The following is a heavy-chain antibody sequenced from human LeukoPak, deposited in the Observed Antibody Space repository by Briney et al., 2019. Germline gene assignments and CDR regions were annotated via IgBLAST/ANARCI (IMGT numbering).Heavy chain of an antibody. CDR1: GGSISSYY. CDR3: ARGLGYCSSTSCYRVGYFDY. D-gene: IGHD2-2*02. V-gene: IGHV4-59*12. CDR2: IYYSGST. Sequence: SETLSLTCTVSGGSISSYYWSWIRQPPGKGLEWNGYIYYSGSTNYNPSLKSRVTISVDTSKNQFSLKLSSVTAADTAVYYCARGLGYCSSTSCYRVGYFDYWGQRTLVTVSS. J-gene: IGHJ4*02.